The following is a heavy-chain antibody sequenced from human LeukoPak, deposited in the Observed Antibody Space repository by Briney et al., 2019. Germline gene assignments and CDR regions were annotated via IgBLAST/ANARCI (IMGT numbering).Heavy chain of an antibody. CDR3: SRENAAFPPFGY. CDR1: GGSITTTNW. CDR2: VSLEGLT. J-gene: IGHJ4*02. Sequence: SETLSLTCGVSGGSITTTNWWTWVRQSPGQGLQWIGEVSLEGLTNYNPSLSSRVTISLDRAKNHLSLHLSSVTAADTAVYFCSRENAAFPPFGYWGQGTLVTV. D-gene: IGHD6-25*01. V-gene: IGHV4/OR15-8*01.